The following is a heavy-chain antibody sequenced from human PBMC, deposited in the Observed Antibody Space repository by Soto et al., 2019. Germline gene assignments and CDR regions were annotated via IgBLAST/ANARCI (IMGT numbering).Heavy chain of an antibody. D-gene: IGHD2-2*01. J-gene: IGHJ5*02. CDR1: GGSISSGGYY. CDR2: IYYSGST. CDR3: ARVKVVPAAGGVYNWFDP. V-gene: IGHV4-31*03. Sequence: SETLSLTCTVSGGSISSGGYYWSWIRQHPGKGLEWIEYIYYSGSTYYNPSLKSRVTISVDTSKNQFSLKLSSVTAADTAVYYCARVKVVPAAGGVYNWFDPWGKGTLVTVS.